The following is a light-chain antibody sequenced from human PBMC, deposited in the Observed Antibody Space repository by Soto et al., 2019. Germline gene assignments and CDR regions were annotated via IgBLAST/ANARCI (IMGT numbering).Light chain of an antibody. V-gene: IGKV3-20*01. CDR3: QQYDSSPRT. J-gene: IGKJ1*01. CDR2: GAS. CDR1: QSVSSSY. Sequence: EIVLTQSPGTLSLSPGERATLSCRASQSVSSSYVAWYQQQPGQAPRLLIYGASSRATGIPDRFSGSGSGTDFTLTISRLEPEDCAVYYCQQYDSSPRTFGQGTKVEIK.